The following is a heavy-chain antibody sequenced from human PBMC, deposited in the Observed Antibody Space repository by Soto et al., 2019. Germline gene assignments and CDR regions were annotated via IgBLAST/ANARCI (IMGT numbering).Heavy chain of an antibody. V-gene: IGHV4-28*01. CDR2: IFHSGTT. CDR1: GYSITNVNW. Sequence: QVQLQESGPGLVKPSDTLSLTCAVSGYSITNVNWWAWIRQPPGKGREWIGYIFHSGTTHYNPSLKSRVTMSVDTSKNQFSLKVDSLTAEDTAVYYCARSPYADALDIWGQGTMVTVSS. J-gene: IGHJ3*02. CDR3: ARSPYADALDI. D-gene: IGHD2-2*01.